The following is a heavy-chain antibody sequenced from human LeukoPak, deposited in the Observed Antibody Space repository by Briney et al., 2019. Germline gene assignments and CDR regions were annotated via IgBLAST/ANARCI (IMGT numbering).Heavy chain of an antibody. J-gene: IGHJ6*03. CDR1: GGSFSHYY. Sequence: SETLSLTCAVYGGSFSHYYWSWIRQTPGMGLEWIGEINDSGTINYNPSLMSRVTISVDKSKNQFSLKLTSATAADTAVYYCARRWNYGRNYYIDVWGKGATVSVSS. D-gene: IGHD1-7*01. CDR3: ARRWNYGRNYYIDV. V-gene: IGHV4-34*01. CDR2: INDSGTI.